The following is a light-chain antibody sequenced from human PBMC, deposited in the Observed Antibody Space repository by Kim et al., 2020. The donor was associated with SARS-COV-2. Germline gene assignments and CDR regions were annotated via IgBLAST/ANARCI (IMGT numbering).Light chain of an antibody. CDR1: SRTIGELDD. Sequence: GQPHTHACPGSSRTIGELDDASWDQNSPGKGPKVIIYEVSKRPSGVSRRFSGSKSGNTASLTISGLQADDEAEYYCSAYTASNTPLFGGGTQLTVL. J-gene: IGLJ3*02. V-gene: IGLV2-14*01. CDR3: SAYTASNTPL. CDR2: EVS.